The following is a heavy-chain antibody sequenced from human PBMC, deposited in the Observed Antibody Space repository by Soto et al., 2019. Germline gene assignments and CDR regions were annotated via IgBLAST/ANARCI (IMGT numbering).Heavy chain of an antibody. Sequence: QVQLQQWGAGLLKPSETLSLTCAVYGGSFSGYYWSWIRQPPGKGLEWIGEINHSGSTNYNPSLKSRVTISVDTSTNQCSLKLSSVTAADTAVYYCARGAKTGDFDYWGQGTLVTVSS. V-gene: IGHV4-34*01. D-gene: IGHD1-1*01. J-gene: IGHJ4*02. CDR3: ARGAKTGDFDY. CDR1: GGSFSGYY. CDR2: INHSGST.